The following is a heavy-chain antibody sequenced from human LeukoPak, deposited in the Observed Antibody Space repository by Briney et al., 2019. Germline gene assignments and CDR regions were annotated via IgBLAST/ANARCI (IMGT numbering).Heavy chain of an antibody. V-gene: IGHV3-7*03. Sequence: GGSLRLSCAASGFIFSDLYWMSWVRQAPGKGLEWVANIKQDGSEKYYVDSVKGRFTVSRDNAKNSLYLQMNSLRVDDTAVYFCAGIQVWADPWSGIYKPLDYWGQGTLVTVSS. CDR3: AGIQVWADPWSGIYKPLDY. D-gene: IGHD3-3*01. CDR1: GFIFSDLYW. CDR2: IKQDGSEK. J-gene: IGHJ4*02.